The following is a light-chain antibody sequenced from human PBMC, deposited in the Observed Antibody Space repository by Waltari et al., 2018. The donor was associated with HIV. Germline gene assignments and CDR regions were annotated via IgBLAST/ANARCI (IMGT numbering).Light chain of an antibody. V-gene: IGKV3-20*01. J-gene: IGKJ3*01. CDR1: QSVTRSY. Sequence: EIVLTQSPGTLSLSPGERATLSCRASQSVTRSYLAWYQQRPGQAPRLLIYGASSSATGIPDRFSGSGSGTDFTLTISRLEPEDFAVYYCQQYGRSPFTFGPGTKVDIK. CDR3: QQYGRSPFT. CDR2: GAS.